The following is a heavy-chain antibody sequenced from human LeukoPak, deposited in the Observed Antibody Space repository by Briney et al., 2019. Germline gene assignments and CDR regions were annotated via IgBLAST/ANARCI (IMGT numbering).Heavy chain of an antibody. CDR3: AKLRPLGYCSSTSCYRYFDY. V-gene: IGHV3-23*01. CDR1: GFTFSSYA. CDR2: ISGSGGST. J-gene: IGHJ4*02. D-gene: IGHD2-2*01. Sequence: GGSLRLSCAASGFTFSSYAMSWVRQAPGKGLEWVSAISGSGGSTYYADSVKGRFTISRDNSKNTLYLQMNSLRAEDTAVYYCAKLRPLGYCSSTSCYRYFDYWGQGTLVTVSS.